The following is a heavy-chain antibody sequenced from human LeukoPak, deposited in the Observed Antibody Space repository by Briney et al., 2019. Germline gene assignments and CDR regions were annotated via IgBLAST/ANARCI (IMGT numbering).Heavy chain of an antibody. CDR1: GFDFSTYG. J-gene: IGHJ5*02. D-gene: IGHD2-15*01. CDR3: ARDYSMRDGPDNWFDP. CDR2: IWYDGSNK. Sequence: PGGSLRLSCAASGFDFSTYGMHWVRQAPGKGLEWVSTIWYDGSNKNYADSVKGRFTVSRDNSKNTLNLQMNSLRVEDTAVYYCARDYSMRDGPDNWFDPWGQGTLVSVSS. V-gene: IGHV3-33*01.